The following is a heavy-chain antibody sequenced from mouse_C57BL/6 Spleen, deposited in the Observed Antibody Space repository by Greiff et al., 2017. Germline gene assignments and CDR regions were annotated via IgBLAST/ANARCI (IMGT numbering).Heavy chain of an antibody. Sequence: EVKVEESEGGLVQPGSSMKLSCTASGFTFSDYYMAWVRQVPEKGLEWVANINYDGSSTYYLDSLKSRFIISRDNAKNILYLQMSSLKSEDTATYYCARYGSSSWYFDVWGTGTTVTVSS. CDR2: INYDGSST. V-gene: IGHV5-16*01. CDR3: ARYGSSSWYFDV. D-gene: IGHD1-1*01. CDR1: GFTFSDYY. J-gene: IGHJ1*03.